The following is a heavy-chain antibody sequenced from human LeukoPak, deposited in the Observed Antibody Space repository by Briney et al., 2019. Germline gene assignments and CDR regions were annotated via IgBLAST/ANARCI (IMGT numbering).Heavy chain of an antibody. CDR3: ARLGGYYDPPGY. V-gene: IGHV4-39*01. Sequence: SETLSLTCTVSGGSLSSPTYYWAWIRQPPGKGLEWIGTIHYSGSTFYNPSLKSRVTISVDTSKNQFSLKLSSVTAADTAVYYCARLGGYYDPPGYWGQGTLVTVSS. D-gene: IGHD3-22*01. CDR1: GGSLSSPTYY. J-gene: IGHJ4*02. CDR2: IHYSGST.